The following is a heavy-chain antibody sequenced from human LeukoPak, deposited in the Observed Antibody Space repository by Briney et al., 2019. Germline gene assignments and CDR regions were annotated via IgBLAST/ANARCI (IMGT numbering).Heavy chain of an antibody. Sequence: SETLFLTCTVSGGSISSYYWSWIRQPPGKGLEWIGYIYYSGSTNYNPSLKSRVTISVDTSKNQFSLKLSSVTAADTAVYYCATLGAAGASDYWGQGTLVTVSS. J-gene: IGHJ4*02. D-gene: IGHD3-10*01. CDR1: GGSISSYY. CDR3: ATLGAAGASDY. CDR2: IYYSGST. V-gene: IGHV4-59*01.